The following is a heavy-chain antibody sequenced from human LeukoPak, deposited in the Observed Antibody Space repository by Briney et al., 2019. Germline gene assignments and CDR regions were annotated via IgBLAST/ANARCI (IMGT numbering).Heavy chain of an antibody. CDR3: AKYVSARGPPYALAV. D-gene: IGHD2/OR15-2a*01. J-gene: IGHJ6*02. CDR2: ISASGGST. V-gene: IGHV3-23*01. CDR1: EFTFSSYA. Sequence: VGSLRLSCAASEFTFSSYAMQWVRQAPGKGLEWVSGISASGGSTWYADSVKGRFTISRDNSKNTLYLQMNSLRAEDTAVYYCAKYVSARGPPYALAVWGQGTMVTVSS.